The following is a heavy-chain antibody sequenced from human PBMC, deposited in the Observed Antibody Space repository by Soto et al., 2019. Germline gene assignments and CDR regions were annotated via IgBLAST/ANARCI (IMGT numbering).Heavy chain of an antibody. CDR1: GGTFSSCA. CDR3: ARNIQYCTNGVCYGGHDAFDI. CDR2: IIPIFGTA. D-gene: IGHD2-8*01. Sequence: ASVKVSCKASGGTFSSCAISWVRQAPGQGLEWMGGIIPIFGTANYAQKFQGRVTITADKSTSTAYMELSSLRSEDTAVYYCARNIQYCTNGVCYGGHDAFDIWGQGTMVTVSS. V-gene: IGHV1-69*06. J-gene: IGHJ3*02.